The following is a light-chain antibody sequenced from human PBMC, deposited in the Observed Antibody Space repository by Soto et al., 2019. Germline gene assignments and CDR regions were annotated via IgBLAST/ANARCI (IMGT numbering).Light chain of an antibody. V-gene: IGKV1-5*03. CDR3: QQYNSYSSWT. CDR2: KAS. J-gene: IGKJ1*01. Sequence: DIQMTQSPSTLSASVGDRVTITCRASQSISIWLAWYQQKPGKAPTILIYKASSLESGVPSRFSGSGSGTEFTLTISSLQTDDFATYYCQQYNSYSSWTFGQGTKVDIK. CDR1: QSISIW.